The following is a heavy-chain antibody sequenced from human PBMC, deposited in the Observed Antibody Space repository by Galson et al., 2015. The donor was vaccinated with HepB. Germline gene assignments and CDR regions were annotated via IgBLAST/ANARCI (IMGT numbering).Heavy chain of an antibody. CDR2: IYPDDSDT. CDR3: ARQNNWNEDFDY. D-gene: IGHD1-20*01. J-gene: IGHJ4*02. Sequence: QSGAEVKKPGESLKISCRTSGYSFVNYWIAWVRQMPGKGPELMGIIYPDDSDTKYSPSFEGHVVISVDKSINTAYLSWTSLKASDTATYFCARQNNWNEDFDYWGQGTLVTVSS. CDR1: GYSFVNYW. V-gene: IGHV5-51*01.